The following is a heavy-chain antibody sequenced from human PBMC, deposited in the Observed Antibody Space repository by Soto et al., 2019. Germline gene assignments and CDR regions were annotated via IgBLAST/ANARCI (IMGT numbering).Heavy chain of an antibody. CDR3: AAPRDEYGSGVSWFTYGMDI. V-gene: IGHV3-23*01. CDR1: GFTFSDYA. CDR2: LDGAGGST. J-gene: IGHJ6*02. Sequence: VGSLRLSCLASGFTFSDYAMTWVRHVPGRGLEWVASLDGAGGSTYYADSVRGRFTISRDNSQNTLFLQMKRLTVDDTAIYYCAAPRDEYGSGVSWFTYGMDIWGQGTTVTVSS. D-gene: IGHD3-10*01.